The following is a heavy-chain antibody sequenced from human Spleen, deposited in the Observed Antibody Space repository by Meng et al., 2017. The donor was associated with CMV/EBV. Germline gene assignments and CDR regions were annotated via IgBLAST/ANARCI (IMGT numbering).Heavy chain of an antibody. V-gene: IGHV4-39*01. D-gene: IGHD2-2*02. J-gene: IGHJ5*02. CDR3: ARHDIVVVPAAIRGRLGWFDP. CDR2: IYYSGST. Sequence: SETLSLTCTVSGASISSSSYYWGWIRQPPGKGLEWIGSIYYSGSTYYNPSLKSRVTISVDTSKNQFSLKLSSVTAADTAVYYCARHDIVVVPAAIRGRLGWFDPWGQGTLVTVSS. CDR1: GASISSSSYY.